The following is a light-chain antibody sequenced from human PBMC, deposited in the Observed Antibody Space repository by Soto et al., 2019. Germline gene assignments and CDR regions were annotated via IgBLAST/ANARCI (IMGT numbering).Light chain of an antibody. Sequence: DIHMTQSPSSLSASLGDRVTIPXRSSWSNRLYLNWYQQEPGXAPNXXXYAXSSWQSGVPSRFSGSGSGTDFTLTISSLQPEDFANYYCQQSYSSTITFGQGTRLEIK. CDR2: AXS. V-gene: IGKV1-39*01. J-gene: IGKJ5*01. CDR1: WSNRLY. CDR3: QQSYSSTIT.